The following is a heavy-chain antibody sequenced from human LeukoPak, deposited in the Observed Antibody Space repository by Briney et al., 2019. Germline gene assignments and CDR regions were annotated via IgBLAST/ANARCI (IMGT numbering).Heavy chain of an antibody. CDR2: VYTSGST. V-gene: IGHV4-4*09. D-gene: IGHD4-11*01. J-gene: IGHJ4*02. Sequence: PSETLSLTCTVSVGSISGGYWSWIRQPPGRGLEWIGYVYTSGSTNYNPSLKSRVTISVDTSKSQFALKLSSVTAADTAVYYCAKSYFDYSTYYSYYFNLWGQGALVTVSS. CDR1: VGSISGGY. CDR3: AKSYFDYSTYYSYYFNL.